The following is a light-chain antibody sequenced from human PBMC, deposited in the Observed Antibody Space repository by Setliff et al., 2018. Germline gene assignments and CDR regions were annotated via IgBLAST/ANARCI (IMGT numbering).Light chain of an antibody. CDR2: EVS. J-gene: IGLJ1*01. Sequence: QSALTQPPSASGSPGQSVTISCTGTSSDVGGYNYVSWYQQHPGKAPKLMIYEVSKRPSGVPDRFSGSKSGNTAFLTVSGLQAEDEADYYCSSYAGSTGNVFGTGTKV. CDR1: SSDVGGYNY. V-gene: IGLV2-8*01. CDR3: SSYAGSTGNV.